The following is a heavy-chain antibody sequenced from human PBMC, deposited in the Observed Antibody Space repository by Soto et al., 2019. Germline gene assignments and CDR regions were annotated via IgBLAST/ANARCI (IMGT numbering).Heavy chain of an antibody. Sequence: GGSLRLSCAASGFTFSSYAMHWVRQAPGKGLEWVAVISYDGSNKYYADSVKGRFTISRDNSKNTLYLQMNGLRAEDTAVYYCATPIVIAVAGTYFQHWGQGTLVTVSS. J-gene: IGHJ1*01. CDR1: GFTFSSYA. CDR3: ATPIVIAVAGTYFQH. D-gene: IGHD6-19*01. V-gene: IGHV3-30-3*01. CDR2: ISYDGSNK.